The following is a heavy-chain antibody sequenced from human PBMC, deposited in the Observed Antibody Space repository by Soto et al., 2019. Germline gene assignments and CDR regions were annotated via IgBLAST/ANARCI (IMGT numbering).Heavy chain of an antibody. Sequence: QVQLQESGPGLVKPSETLSLTCTVSGGAISSYYWSWIRQPPGKGLEWIGYIYYSGSTNYNPSLKSRVPISVDTSKTQFSLKLSSVTAADTAVYYCARRYVGDLDYWGQGTLVTVSS. D-gene: IGHD3-10*02. V-gene: IGHV4-59*08. CDR3: ARRYVGDLDY. J-gene: IGHJ4*02. CDR1: GGAISSYY. CDR2: IYYSGST.